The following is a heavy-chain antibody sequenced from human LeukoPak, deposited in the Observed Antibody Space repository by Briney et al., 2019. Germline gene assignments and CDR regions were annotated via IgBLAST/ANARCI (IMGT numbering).Heavy chain of an antibody. CDR1: GGTFSSYA. CDR3: ARVYYDSSGDYYFDY. Sequence: EASVKVSCKASGGTFSSYAISWVRQAPGQGLEWMGIINPSGGSTSYAQKFQGRVTMTRDTSTSTVYMELSSLRSEDTAVYYCARVYYDSSGDYYFDYWGQGTLVTVSS. CDR2: INPSGGST. J-gene: IGHJ4*02. D-gene: IGHD3-22*01. V-gene: IGHV1-46*01.